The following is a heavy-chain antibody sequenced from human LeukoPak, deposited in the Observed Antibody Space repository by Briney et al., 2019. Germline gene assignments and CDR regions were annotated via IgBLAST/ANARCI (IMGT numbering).Heavy chain of an antibody. J-gene: IGHJ4*02. CDR2: ISGSGTNT. CDR1: GFTFSTYG. Sequence: GGSLRLSCTTSGFTFSTYGMAWVRQAPGKGLEWVSSISGSGTNTNYADSVKGRLTISRDSSNNTLYLHLDNLRAEGTAVYFCAKRGGYDYGSHFDYWGQGTLVTVSS. CDR3: AKRGGYDYGSHFDY. V-gene: IGHV3-23*01. D-gene: IGHD5-18*01.